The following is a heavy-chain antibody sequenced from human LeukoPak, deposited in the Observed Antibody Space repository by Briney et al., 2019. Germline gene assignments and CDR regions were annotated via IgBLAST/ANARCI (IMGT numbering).Heavy chain of an antibody. J-gene: IGHJ4*02. V-gene: IGHV3-30*03. D-gene: IGHD3-3*01. CDR2: ISYDGSNK. CDR1: GFTFSSYG. Sequence: GGSLRLSCAASGFTFSSYGMHWVRQAPGKGLEWVAVISYDGSNKYYADSVKGRFTISRDNSKNTLYLQMNSLRVEDTAVYYCARLNHYDFWSGYSDYWGQGTLVTVSS. CDR3: ARLNHYDFWSGYSDY.